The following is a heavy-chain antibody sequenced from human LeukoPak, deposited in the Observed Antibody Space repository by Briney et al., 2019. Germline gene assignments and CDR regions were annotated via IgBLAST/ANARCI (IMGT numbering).Heavy chain of an antibody. CDR3: ARHQDCTSTNCYLRSSWIFDY. V-gene: IGHV4-30-2*01. Sequence: PSETLSLTCAVSGGSISSGGYSWSWIRQPPGKGLEWIGYIYHSGSTYYNPSLKSRVTISVDTSKNQFSLKLTSVTAADTAVFYCARHQDCTSTNCYLRSSWIFDYWGQGILVTVSS. CDR1: GGSISSGGYS. D-gene: IGHD2-2*01. J-gene: IGHJ4*02. CDR2: IYHSGST.